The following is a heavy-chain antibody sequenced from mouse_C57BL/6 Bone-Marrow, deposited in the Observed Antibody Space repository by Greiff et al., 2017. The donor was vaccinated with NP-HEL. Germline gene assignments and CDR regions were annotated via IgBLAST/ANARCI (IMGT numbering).Heavy chain of an antibody. CDR1: GYSITSGYD. D-gene: IGHD2-4*01. V-gene: IGHV3-1*01. CDR2: ISYSGST. J-gene: IGHJ4*01. Sequence: VQLKESGPGMVKPSQSLSLPCTVTGYSITSGYDWHWIRHFPGNKLEWMGYISYSGSTNYNPSLKSRISITHDTSKNHFFLTLNSETTEDSATYYCAAVYYDYMDYWGQGTSVTVSS. CDR3: AAVYYDYMDY.